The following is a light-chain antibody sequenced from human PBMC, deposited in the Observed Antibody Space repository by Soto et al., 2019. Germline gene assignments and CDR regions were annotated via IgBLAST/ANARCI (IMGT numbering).Light chain of an antibody. J-gene: IGKJ5*01. CDR1: QTVSSY. CDR3: QHRMNWPLT. Sequence: EIMLTQSPATLSLSPGERATLSCRASQTVSSYLLWYQQKRGQAPRLLIYDASNRATGIPARFSGSGSGTDFTLTISSLEPEDFAVYYCQHRMNWPLTFGQGTRLEIK. V-gene: IGKV3-11*01. CDR2: DAS.